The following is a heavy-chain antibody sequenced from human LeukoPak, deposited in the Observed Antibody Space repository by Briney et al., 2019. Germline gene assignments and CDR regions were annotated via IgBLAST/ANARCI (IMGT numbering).Heavy chain of an antibody. V-gene: IGHV3-23*01. CDR3: ANIWPYCSSTSCYRGFDY. D-gene: IGHD2-2*02. CDR1: GFTFSSYS. CDR2: ISGSGGST. J-gene: IGHJ4*02. Sequence: GGSLRLSCAASGFTFSSYSMNWVRQAPGKGLEWVSAISGSGGSTYYADSVKGRFTISRDNSKNTLYLQMNSLRAEDTAVYYCANIWPYCSSTSCYRGFDYWGQGTLVTVSS.